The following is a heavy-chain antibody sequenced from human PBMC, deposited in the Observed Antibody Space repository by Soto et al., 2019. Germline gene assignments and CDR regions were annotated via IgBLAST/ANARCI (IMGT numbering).Heavy chain of an antibody. D-gene: IGHD6-13*01. V-gene: IGHV3-66*04. CDR3: ARLIAAAETYYYYCYMDV. Sequence: EVQLVESGGGLVQPGGSLRLSCEASGFTVSSNYMSWVRQAPGKGLEWVAVIYSGGSTYYADSVKGRFTISRDNSKNTLYLKMSSQGAEDTGVYYCARLIAAAETYYYYCYMDVWGKGTTVTVSS. J-gene: IGHJ6*03. CDR2: IYSGGST. CDR1: GFTVSSNY.